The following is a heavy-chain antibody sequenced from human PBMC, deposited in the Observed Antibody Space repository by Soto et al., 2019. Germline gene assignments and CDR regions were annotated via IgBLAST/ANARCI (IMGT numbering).Heavy chain of an antibody. CDR1: GFTFSDYY. V-gene: IGHV3-11*05. D-gene: IGHD5-12*01. CDR2: ISSSSSYT. CDR3: ARDHRRYSGYDYVDY. Sequence: GGSLRLSCAASGFTFSDYYMSWIRQAPGKGLEWVSYISSSSSYTNYADSVKGRFTISRDNAKNSLYLQMNSLRADDTAVYYCARDHRRYSGYDYVDYWGQGTLVTVSS. J-gene: IGHJ4*02.